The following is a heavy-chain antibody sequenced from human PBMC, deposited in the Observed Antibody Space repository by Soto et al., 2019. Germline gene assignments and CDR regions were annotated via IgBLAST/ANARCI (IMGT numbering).Heavy chain of an antibody. D-gene: IGHD2-2*01. V-gene: IGHV3-30*18. CDR3: AKGLGYCTSTTCSADY. Sequence: PGGSLRLSCAASGFTFSNYGMHWVRQAPGKGLEWVAVISYDGSNKYYADSVKGRFTISRDNSKNTLYLQMNSLRAEDTAEYYCAKGLGYCTSTTCSADYWGQGTLVTVSS. J-gene: IGHJ4*02. CDR1: GFTFSNYG. CDR2: ISYDGSNK.